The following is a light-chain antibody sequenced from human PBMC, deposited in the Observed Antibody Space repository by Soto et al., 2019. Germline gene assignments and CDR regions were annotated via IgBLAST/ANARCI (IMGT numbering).Light chain of an antibody. Sequence: DIQMTQSPSSLSASVGDRVIITCWASQTIGTNLNWYQQKAGKVPRLLIYAASRLQSWVPSRFTGSGSGTDFTLTINSLQPEDFATYHCQQAYSSRTFGQGTKVDFK. CDR1: QTIGTN. CDR2: AAS. V-gene: IGKV1-39*01. J-gene: IGKJ1*01. CDR3: QQAYSSRT.